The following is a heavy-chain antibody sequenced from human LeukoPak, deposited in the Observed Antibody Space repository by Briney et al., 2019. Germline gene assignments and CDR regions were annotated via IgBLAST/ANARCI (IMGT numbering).Heavy chain of an antibody. CDR2: ISSSGSTI. J-gene: IGHJ4*02. CDR3: ARDSGRQWLVQY. Sequence: GGSLRLSCAASGFTFSSYEMNWVRQAPGKGLEWVSYISSSGSTIYYADSVKGRFTISRDNAKNSLYLQMNSLRAEDTAVYYCARDSGRQWLVQYWGQGTLVTVSS. D-gene: IGHD6-19*01. V-gene: IGHV3-48*03. CDR1: GFTFSSYE.